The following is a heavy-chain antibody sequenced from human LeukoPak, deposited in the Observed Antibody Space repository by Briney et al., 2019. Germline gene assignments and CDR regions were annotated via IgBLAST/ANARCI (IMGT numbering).Heavy chain of an antibody. Sequence: GESLKISCKGSGYSFTTYWIGWVRQMPGKGLECMGIIYPDDSDTRYSPSFQGQVTISADKSISTAYLQWSGLKASDTAMYYCARHETGPYFDYWGQGTLVTVSS. CDR1: GYSFTTYW. CDR3: ARHETGPYFDY. J-gene: IGHJ4*02. CDR2: IYPDDSDT. D-gene: IGHD1-1*01. V-gene: IGHV5-51*01.